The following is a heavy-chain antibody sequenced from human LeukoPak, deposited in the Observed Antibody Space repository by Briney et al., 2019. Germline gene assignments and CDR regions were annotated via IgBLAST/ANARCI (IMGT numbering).Heavy chain of an antibody. CDR3: VKDIEAVAGTWWFDP. CDR1: GFTFSSYW. J-gene: IGHJ5*02. V-gene: IGHV3-74*01. D-gene: IGHD6-19*01. CDR2: INSDGSDT. Sequence: PGGSLRLSCAASGFTFSSYWMHWVRQAPGKGLVWVSRINSDGSDTTYADSVKGRFTISRDNSKNTLYLQMSSLRAEDTAVYYCVKDIEAVAGTWWFDPWGQGTLVTVSS.